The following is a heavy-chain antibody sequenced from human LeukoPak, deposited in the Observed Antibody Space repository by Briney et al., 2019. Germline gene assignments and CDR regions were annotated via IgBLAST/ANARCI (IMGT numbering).Heavy chain of an antibody. CDR1: GFTFSNYG. D-gene: IGHD3-10*01. V-gene: IGHV3-30*18. Sequence: PGRSLRLSCAASGFTFSNYGMHWVRQAPGKGLEWVAIISYDGSKKYYADSVKGRFTISRDNSKNTLYLQMNSLRAEDTAVYYCAKDDSGSPPNSDIWGQGTMVTVSS. CDR2: ISYDGSKK. CDR3: AKDDSGSPPNSDI. J-gene: IGHJ3*02.